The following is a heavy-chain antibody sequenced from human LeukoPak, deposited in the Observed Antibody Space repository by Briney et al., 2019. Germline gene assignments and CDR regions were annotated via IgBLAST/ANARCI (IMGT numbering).Heavy chain of an antibody. CDR2: ISGSGGST. J-gene: IGHJ4*02. V-gene: IGHV3-23*01. D-gene: IGHD3-22*01. CDR3: AKVRYYYDSSGATLDY. Sequence: GGSLRLSCAASGFTFSSYAMSWVRQAPGKGLEWVSAISGSGGSTYYADSVKGRFTISRDNSKNTLYLQMNSLRAEDTAVYYCAKVRYYYDSSGATLDYWGQGTLVTVSS. CDR1: GFTFSSYA.